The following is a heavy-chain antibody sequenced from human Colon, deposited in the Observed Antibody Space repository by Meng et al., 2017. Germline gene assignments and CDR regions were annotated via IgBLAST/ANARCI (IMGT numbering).Heavy chain of an antibody. CDR2: ISHGGST. V-gene: IGHV4-34*01. D-gene: IGHD2-15*01. CDR1: GASLGNYF. J-gene: IGHJ4*02. CDR3: ARGLGTIQRGYCSGGSCSSDY. Sequence: VQSQQWGAGLLKPSQPLSLTCAVIGASLGNYFWNWIRQPPGKGLEWIGEISHGGSTNYNPSLKSRVTISLDMSKHQFSLNLTSVTAADTAVYYCARGLGTIQRGYCSGGSCSSDYWGQRTLVTVSS.